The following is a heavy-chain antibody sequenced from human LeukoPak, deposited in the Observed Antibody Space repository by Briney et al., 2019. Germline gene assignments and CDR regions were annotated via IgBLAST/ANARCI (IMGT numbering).Heavy chain of an antibody. D-gene: IGHD6-25*01. CDR3: ARSKYTSGWGYFDL. CDR2: IYYSGST. Sequence: PSETLSPTCTVSGDSISSYYWSWIRQPPGKGLEWIGYIYYSGSTTYNPSLKSRVTISVDTSKNQFSLKLNSVTAADTAVYYCARSKYTSGWGYFDLWGRGTLVTVSS. CDR1: GDSISSYY. J-gene: IGHJ2*01. V-gene: IGHV4-59*01.